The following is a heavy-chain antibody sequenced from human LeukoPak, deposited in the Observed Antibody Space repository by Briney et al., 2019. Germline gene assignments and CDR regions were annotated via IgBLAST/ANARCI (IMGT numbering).Heavy chain of an antibody. D-gene: IGHD6-13*01. CDR1: SGSISSSNW. Sequence: PSGTLSLTCAVSSGSISSSNWWSWVRQPPGKGLEWIGEIYRSGSTNYNPSLKSRVTISLDKSKNQFSLRLSSVTAADTAVYFCARGRVSSSSWYSTYYYYFYMDVWGKGTTVTVSS. J-gene: IGHJ6*03. CDR3: ARGRVSSSSWYSTYYYYFYMDV. V-gene: IGHV4-4*02. CDR2: IYRSGST.